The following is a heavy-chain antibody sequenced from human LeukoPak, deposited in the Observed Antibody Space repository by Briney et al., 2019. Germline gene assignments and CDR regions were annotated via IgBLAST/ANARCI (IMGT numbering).Heavy chain of an antibody. J-gene: IGHJ4*02. Sequence: PGGSLRLSCAASGFTFSSYAMNWVRQAPGKGLEWVSRINSDGGSTSYADSVKGRFTISRDNAKNTLYLQMNSLRAEDTAVYYCARRIQGMAPYYFDYWGQGTLVTVSS. CDR2: INSDGGST. CDR3: ARRIQGMAPYYFDY. D-gene: IGHD5-24*01. V-gene: IGHV3-74*01. CDR1: GFTFSSYA.